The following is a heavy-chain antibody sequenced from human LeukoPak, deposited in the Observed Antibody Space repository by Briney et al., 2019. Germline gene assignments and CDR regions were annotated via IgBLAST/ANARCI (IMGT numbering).Heavy chain of an antibody. CDR3: ARDRAAYYDYVWGSYEGYFDY. V-gene: IGHV3-30-3*01. Sequence: GGSLRLSCAASGFTFSSYAMHWVRQAPGKGLEWVAVISYDGSNKYYADSVKGRFTISRDNSKNTLYLQMNSLRAEDTAVYYCARDRAAYYDYVWGSYEGYFDYWGQGTLVTVSS. D-gene: IGHD3-16*01. CDR1: GFTFSSYA. CDR2: ISYDGSNK. J-gene: IGHJ4*02.